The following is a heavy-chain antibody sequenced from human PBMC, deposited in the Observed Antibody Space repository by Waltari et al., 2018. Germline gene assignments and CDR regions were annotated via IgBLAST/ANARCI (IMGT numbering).Heavy chain of an antibody. V-gene: IGHV3-30*02. D-gene: IGHD1-1*01. CDR3: VKGNEIDY. CDR1: GFNFTLCG. Sequence: QVHLVESGGGVGQPGGSLRLACAARGFNFTLCGMHWVRQAPGKGLEWVSFISYDGSNENYADSVKGRFTMSRDNSKKMLYVQMNNLRAEDSAVYYCVKGNEIDYWGQGTLVTVSS. CDR2: ISYDGSNE. J-gene: IGHJ4*02.